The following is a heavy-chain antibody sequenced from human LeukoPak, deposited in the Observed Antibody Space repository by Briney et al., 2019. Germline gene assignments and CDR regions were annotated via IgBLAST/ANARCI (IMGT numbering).Heavy chain of an antibody. J-gene: IGHJ3*02. V-gene: IGHV1-69*05. CDR2: IIPIFGTA. CDR3: ASYTGGCIVATICVGAFDI. Sequence: GASVKVSCKASGGTFSSYAISWVRQAPGQGLEWMGGIIPIFGTANYAQKFQGRVTITTDESTSTAYMELSSLRSEDTAVYYCASYTGGCIVATICVGAFDIWGQGTMVTVSS. D-gene: IGHD5-12*01. CDR1: GGTFSSYA.